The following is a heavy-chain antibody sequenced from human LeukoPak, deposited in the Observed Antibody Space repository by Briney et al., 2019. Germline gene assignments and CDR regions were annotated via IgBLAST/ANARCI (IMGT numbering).Heavy chain of an antibody. CDR1: GGSISSTNW. J-gene: IGHJ4*02. Sequence: PSETLSLTCGVSGGSISSTNWWSLVPQPPGQGLEWIGEISLTGRTNYNPSLNGRVTMSLDTSKNQFSLKLSSVTAADTAVYYCARGGSYNPYWGQGTLVTVSS. CDR3: ARGGSYNPY. V-gene: IGHV4-4*02. D-gene: IGHD1-26*01. CDR2: ISLTGRT.